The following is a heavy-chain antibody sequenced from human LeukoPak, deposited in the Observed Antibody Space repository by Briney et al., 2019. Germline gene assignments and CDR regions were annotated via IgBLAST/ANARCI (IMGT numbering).Heavy chain of an antibody. V-gene: IGHV3-23*01. CDR3: ARGARYYDFWSGSHYYYMDV. CDR1: GFTFSSDA. Sequence: GGSLRLSCAASGFTFSSDAMSWVRQAPGKGLEWVSAISGSGGSTYYADSVKGRFTISRDNSKNTLYLQMNSLRAEDTAVYYCARGARYYDFWSGSHYYYMDVWGKGTTVTVSS. CDR2: ISGSGGST. D-gene: IGHD3-3*01. J-gene: IGHJ6*03.